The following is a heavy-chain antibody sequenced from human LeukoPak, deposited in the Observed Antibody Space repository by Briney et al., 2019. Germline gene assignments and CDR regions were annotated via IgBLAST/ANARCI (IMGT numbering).Heavy chain of an antibody. V-gene: IGHV3-7*01. CDR3: ARYRAFDI. J-gene: IGHJ3*02. CDR2: IKQDGSEK. CDR1: GFTFSSYW. Sequence: GGSLRLSCAGSGFTFSSYWMSWVRQAPGKGLEGVANIKQDGSEKYYVDSVKGRFTISRDNAKNSLFLQMNSLRVEDTAVYYCARYRAFDIWGQGTMVTVSS.